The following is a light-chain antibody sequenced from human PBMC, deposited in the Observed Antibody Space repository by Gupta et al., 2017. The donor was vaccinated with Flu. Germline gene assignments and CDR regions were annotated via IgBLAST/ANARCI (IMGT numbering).Light chain of an antibody. CDR1: HSVSDDY. V-gene: IGKV3D-20*01. CDR2: EAL. J-gene: IGKJ4*01. Sequence: VLTQSPDIVSASPGDRVTRSCVASHSVSDDYIAWYQQKPGLAPKFLIYEALLRATDVAERFSGGGSGTEFTLTITRLEPEDFGVYYCQQYCNSPHTFGGGTTLAIK. CDR3: QQYCNSPHT.